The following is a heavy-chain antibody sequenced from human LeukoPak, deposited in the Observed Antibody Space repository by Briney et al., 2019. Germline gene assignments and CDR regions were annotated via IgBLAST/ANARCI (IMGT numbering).Heavy chain of an antibody. V-gene: IGHV3-7*05. J-gene: IGHJ4*02. D-gene: IGHD4-11*01. CDR1: EFTFSSYW. Sequence: GGSLRLSCAASEFTFSSYWMSWVRQAPGEGLEWVANIKQDGSEKYYVDSVKGRFTISRDNAKNSLYLQMNSLRAEDTAVYYCARDRYSNAFDYWGQGTLVTVSS. CDR2: IKQDGSEK. CDR3: ARDRYSNAFDY.